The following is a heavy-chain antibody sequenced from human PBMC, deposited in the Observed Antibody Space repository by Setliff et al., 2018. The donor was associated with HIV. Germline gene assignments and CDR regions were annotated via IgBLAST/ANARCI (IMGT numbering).Heavy chain of an antibody. CDR1: GYSFTAYG. CDR3: ARVPIGAAGLVRAGFYF. J-gene: IGHJ4*01. CDR2: INSDSGHT. V-gene: IGHV1-18*01. D-gene: IGHD3-10*01. Sequence: ASVKVSCKASGYSFTAYGISWVRQAPGHGFEWMGWINSDSGHTNFAQKFQDRVTVTTDTSTNTTYMELRGLRSDDTATYYCARVPIGAAGLVRAGFYFWGQGTLVTVST.